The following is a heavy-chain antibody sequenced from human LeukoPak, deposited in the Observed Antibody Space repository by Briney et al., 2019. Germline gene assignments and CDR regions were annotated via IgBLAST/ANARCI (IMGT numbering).Heavy chain of an antibody. CDR1: GFTFGDYY. V-gene: IGHV3-11*01. D-gene: IGHD3-22*01. J-gene: IGHJ3*02. Sequence: GGSLRLSCAASGFTFGDYYMSWIRQAPGKGLEWVSYISSSGSTIYYADSVKGRFTISRDNAKNSLYLQMNSLRAEDTAVYYCARAEYYYDSSGYRVGDAFDIWGQGTMVTVSS. CDR3: ARAEYYYDSSGYRVGDAFDI. CDR2: ISSSGSTI.